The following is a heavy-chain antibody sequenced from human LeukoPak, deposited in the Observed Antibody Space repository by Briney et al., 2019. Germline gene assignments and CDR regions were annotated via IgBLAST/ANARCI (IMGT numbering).Heavy chain of an antibody. J-gene: IGHJ4*02. CDR1: GFTFSSYA. CDR3: ARGSSGSYYLGF. CDR2: ISSSSSYI. V-gene: IGHV3-21*01. D-gene: IGHD1-26*01. Sequence: PGGSLRLSCAASGFTFSSYAMSWVRQAPGKGLEWVSSISSSSSYIYYADSVKGRFTISRDNAKNSLYLQMNSLRAEDTAVYYCARGSSGSYYLGFWGQGTLVTVSS.